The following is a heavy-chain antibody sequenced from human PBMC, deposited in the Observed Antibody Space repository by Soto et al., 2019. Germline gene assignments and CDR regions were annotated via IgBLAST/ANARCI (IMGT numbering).Heavy chain of an antibody. V-gene: IGHV3-9*01. CDR2: ISYDSGAI. Sequence: EVRLVESGGGLVQPGRSLRLSCAASGFSFHEYAMHWVRQAPGKGLEWVSGISYDSGAIGYADSVKGRFTISRDNTRNALFLQLDSLRSNDTAFYYCAKDYRGNHWFHFWGLGALVTVS. CDR3: AKDYRGNHWFHF. J-gene: IGHJ5*01. CDR1: GFSFHEYA. D-gene: IGHD2-21*01.